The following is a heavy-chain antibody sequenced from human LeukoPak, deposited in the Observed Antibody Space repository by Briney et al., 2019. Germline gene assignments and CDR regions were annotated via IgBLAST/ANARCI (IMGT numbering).Heavy chain of an antibody. J-gene: IGHJ6*02. CDR1: GGSISSYY. Sequence: SEALSLTCTVSGGSISSYYWSWIRQPPGKGLEWIGYIYYSGSINYNPSLKSRVTISADTSKNQFSLKLSSVTAADTAVYYCARLSRNSGSYLYYYYGMDVWGQGTTVTVSS. V-gene: IGHV4-59*01. D-gene: IGHD1-26*01. CDR2: IYYSGSI. CDR3: ARLSRNSGSYLYYYYGMDV.